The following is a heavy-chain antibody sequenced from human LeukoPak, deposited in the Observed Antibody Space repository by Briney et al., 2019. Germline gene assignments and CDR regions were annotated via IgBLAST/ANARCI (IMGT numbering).Heavy chain of an antibody. J-gene: IGHJ5*02. CDR1: GGSISSYY. Sequence: SETLSLTCTVSGGSISSYYWSWIRQPPGKGLEWIGYIYYSGSTNYNPSLKSRVTISVDTSKNQFSLKLSSVTAADTAVYYCAGANSYNWNYSWFDPWGQGTLVTVSS. D-gene: IGHD1-7*01. V-gene: IGHV4-59*01. CDR3: AGANSYNWNYSWFDP. CDR2: IYYSGST.